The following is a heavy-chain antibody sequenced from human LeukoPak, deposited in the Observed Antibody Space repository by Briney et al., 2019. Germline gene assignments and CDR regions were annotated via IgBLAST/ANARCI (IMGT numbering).Heavy chain of an antibody. Sequence: ASVKVSCTASGYTFTSYAMHWVRPAPGQRLEWMGWINAGNGNTKYSQKFQGRVTITRDTSASTAYMELSSLRSEDTAVYYCARSGYSSGWSFDYWGQGTLVTVSS. CDR1: GYTFTSYA. D-gene: IGHD6-19*01. CDR3: ARSGYSSGWSFDY. V-gene: IGHV1-3*01. J-gene: IGHJ4*02. CDR2: INAGNGNT.